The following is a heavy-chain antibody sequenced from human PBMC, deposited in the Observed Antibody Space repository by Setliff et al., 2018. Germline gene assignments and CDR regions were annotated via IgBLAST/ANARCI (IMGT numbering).Heavy chain of an antibody. CDR1: GDSISSNSHY. CDR3: ARTRYGLGGRPY. CDR2: IYYSATT. Sequence: SETLSLTCIVSGDSISSNSHYWGWIRQPPGKGLEWIGTIYYSATTYCNPSLKSRVTISVDTSKNQFSLRLKSVTAADTAVYYCARTRYGLGGRPYWGQGTLVTVSS. V-gene: IGHV4-39*07. J-gene: IGHJ4*02. D-gene: IGHD2-15*01.